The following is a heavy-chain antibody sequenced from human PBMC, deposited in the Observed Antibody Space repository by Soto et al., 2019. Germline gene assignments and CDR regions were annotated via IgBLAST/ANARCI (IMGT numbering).Heavy chain of an antibody. Sequence: PGESLKISCKGSGYNFASHWIAWVRQMPGKGLEWMGVIYPGDSDTRYSPSFQGQVTISADKSINTAYLQWSSLKASDTAMYYCARQISSTSCCDDWGQGTLVTVSS. J-gene: IGHJ4*02. D-gene: IGHD2-2*01. CDR3: ARQISSTSCCDD. CDR2: IYPGDSDT. CDR1: GYNFASHW. V-gene: IGHV5-51*01.